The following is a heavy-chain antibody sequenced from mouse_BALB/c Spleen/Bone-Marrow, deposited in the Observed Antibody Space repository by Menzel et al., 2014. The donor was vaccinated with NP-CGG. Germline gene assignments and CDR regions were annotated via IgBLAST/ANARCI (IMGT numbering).Heavy chain of an antibody. CDR1: GFTFSSFG. J-gene: IGHJ4*01. CDR2: ISGVSSTI. CDR3: ARSTWSYYNGMDY. Sequence: EVKLMESGGGLVQPGGSRKLSCAASGFTFSSFGIHWVRQAPEKGLEWVAYISGVSSTIYYADTVKGRFTISRDNPKNTLFLQMTSLRSEDTAMYYCARSTWSYYNGMDYWGQGTSVTVSS. D-gene: IGHD1-1*01. V-gene: IGHV5-17*02.